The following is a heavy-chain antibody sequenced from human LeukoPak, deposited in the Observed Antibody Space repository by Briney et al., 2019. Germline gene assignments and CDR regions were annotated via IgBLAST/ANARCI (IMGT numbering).Heavy chain of an antibody. Sequence: PGGSLRLSCAASGFTFSSNWMHWVRQAPGKGLVWVSRINEDGSTTNYADSVKGRSTIFRDNSKNTLYLQTNSLRADDTAVYYCARGGGNSWFDYWGQGTLVTVSS. CDR1: GFTFSSNW. V-gene: IGHV3-74*01. CDR3: ARGGGNSWFDY. J-gene: IGHJ4*02. CDR2: INEDGSTT. D-gene: IGHD4-23*01.